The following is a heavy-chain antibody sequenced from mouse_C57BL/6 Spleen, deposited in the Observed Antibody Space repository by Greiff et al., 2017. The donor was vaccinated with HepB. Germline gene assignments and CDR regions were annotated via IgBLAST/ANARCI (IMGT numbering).Heavy chain of an antibody. CDR1: GYTFTSYW. CDR3: ARSGDSNSFAY. J-gene: IGHJ3*01. Sequence: QVQLQQPGAELVKPGASVKLYCKASGYTFTSYWMQWVKQRPGQGLEWIGEIDPSDSYTNYNQKFKGKATLTVDTSSSTAYMQLSSLTSEDSAVYYCARSGDSNSFAYWGQGTLVTVSA. CDR2: IDPSDSYT. D-gene: IGHD2-5*01. V-gene: IGHV1-50*01.